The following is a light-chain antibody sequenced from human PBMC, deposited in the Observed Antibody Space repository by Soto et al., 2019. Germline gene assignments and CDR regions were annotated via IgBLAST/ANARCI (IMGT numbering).Light chain of an antibody. Sequence: QSALTQPPSVSAAPGQKVTISCSGSSSNIGNNYVSWYQQLPGTAPKLLIYNTNQRPSGVPDRFSGSKSGTSASLAISGLQSEDEADYFCAAWDDRLNGVVFGGGTKLTVL. CDR2: NTN. CDR1: SSNIGNNY. CDR3: AAWDDRLNGVV. J-gene: IGLJ3*02. V-gene: IGLV1-44*01.